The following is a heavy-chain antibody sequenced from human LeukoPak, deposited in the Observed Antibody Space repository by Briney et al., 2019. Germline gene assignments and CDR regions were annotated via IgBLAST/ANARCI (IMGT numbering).Heavy chain of an antibody. Sequence: TGGSLRLSCAASGLTFSSYTMSWVRQAPGKGLEWVSAISAGGGNTYYADSVKGRFTISRDNSKNTLYLQMNSLRAEDTAVYSCAVPQWELLNWGQGTLVTFSS. CDR2: ISAGGGNT. D-gene: IGHD1-26*01. J-gene: IGHJ4*02. CDR3: AVPQWELLN. V-gene: IGHV3-23*01. CDR1: GLTFSSYT.